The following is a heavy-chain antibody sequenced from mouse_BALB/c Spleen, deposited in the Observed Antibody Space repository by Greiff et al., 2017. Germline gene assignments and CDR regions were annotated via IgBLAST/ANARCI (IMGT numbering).Heavy chain of an antibody. Sequence: QVQLKESGAELAKPGASVKMSCKASGYTFTSYWMHWVKQRPGQGLEWIGYINPSTGYTEYNQKFKDKATLTADKSSSTAYMQLSSLTSEDSAVYYCARSVYYGSSYVDYWGQGTTLTVSA. CDR1: GYTFTSYW. V-gene: IGHV1-7*01. J-gene: IGHJ2*01. D-gene: IGHD1-1*01. CDR2: INPSTGYT. CDR3: ARSVYYGSSYVDY.